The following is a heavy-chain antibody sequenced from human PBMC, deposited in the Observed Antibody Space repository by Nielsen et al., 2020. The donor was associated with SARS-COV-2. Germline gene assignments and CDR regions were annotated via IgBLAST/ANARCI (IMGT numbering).Heavy chain of an antibody. V-gene: IGHV3-64D*06. CDR1: GFTFSSYA. CDR2: ISSNGGST. Sequence: GESLKISCSASGFTFSSYAMHWVRQAPGKGLEYVSAISSNGGSTYYADSVKGRFTISRDNSKNTLYLQMSSLRAEDTAVYYCVKAEYSSSWFAYFQHWGQGTLVTVSS. D-gene: IGHD6-6*01. J-gene: IGHJ1*01. CDR3: VKAEYSSSWFAYFQH.